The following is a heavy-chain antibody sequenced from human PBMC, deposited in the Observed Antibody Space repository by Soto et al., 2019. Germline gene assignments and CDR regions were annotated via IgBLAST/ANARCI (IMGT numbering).Heavy chain of an antibody. Sequence: QVQLVQSGAEVKKPGSSVKVSCKASGGIFSTYAISWLRQAPGQGREGMGGIIPLFGTPNYAQRFQGRGTITADESTSTAYMDLSRLRSEDTAVYYCARDRDDYGSGNYYNRIDFWGQGTLVTVSS. D-gene: IGHD3-10*01. CDR2: IIPLFGTP. CDR1: GGIFSTYA. CDR3: ARDRDDYGSGNYYNRIDF. V-gene: IGHV1-69*01. J-gene: IGHJ4*02.